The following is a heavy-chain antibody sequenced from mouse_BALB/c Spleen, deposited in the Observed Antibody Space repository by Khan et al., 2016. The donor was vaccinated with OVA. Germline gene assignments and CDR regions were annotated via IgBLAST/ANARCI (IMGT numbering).Heavy chain of an antibody. CDR1: GYTFTDYA. CDR3: ARPAYDGYYDY. J-gene: IGHJ2*01. D-gene: IGHD2-3*01. CDR2: ISTYSGNT. Sequence: QIQLVQSGPELVRPGVSVKISCKGSGYTFTDYAVHWMKQSHTKSLEWIGIISTYSGNTNYNQNFKGKATMTVDKSSSTAYMELARLTSEDSAIYYCARPAYDGYYDYWGQGTTLTVSS. V-gene: IGHV1S137*01.